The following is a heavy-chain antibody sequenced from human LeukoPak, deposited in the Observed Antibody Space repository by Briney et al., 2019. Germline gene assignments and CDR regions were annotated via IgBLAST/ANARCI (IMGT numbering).Heavy chain of an antibody. J-gene: IGHJ5*02. Sequence: GESLKISCKGSGYSFTSYWIGWVRQMPGKGLEWTGIIYPGDSDTRYSPSFQGQVTISADKSISTAYLQWSSLKASDTAMYYCARRGGGYCSSTSCYGNWFDPWGQGTLVTVSS. V-gene: IGHV5-51*01. CDR1: GYSFTSYW. CDR2: IYPGDSDT. CDR3: ARRGGGYCSSTSCYGNWFDP. D-gene: IGHD2-2*01.